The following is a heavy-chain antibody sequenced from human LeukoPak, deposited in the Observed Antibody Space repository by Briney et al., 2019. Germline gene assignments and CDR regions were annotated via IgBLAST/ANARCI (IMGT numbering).Heavy chain of an antibody. D-gene: IGHD3-22*01. V-gene: IGHV4-34*01. J-gene: IGHJ4*02. CDR3: AESNYDSSGYVDY. Sequence: SETLSLTCAVYGGSFSGYYWSWIRQPPGKGLEWIGEINHSGSTNYNPSLKSRVTISVDTSKNQFSLKLSSVTAADTAVYYCAESNYDSSGYVDYWGQGTLVTVSS. CDR1: GGSFSGYY. CDR2: INHSGST.